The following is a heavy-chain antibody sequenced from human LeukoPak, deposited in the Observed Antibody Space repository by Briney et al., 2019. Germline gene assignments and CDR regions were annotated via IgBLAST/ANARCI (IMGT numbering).Heavy chain of an antibody. CDR1: GFTFSDYY. CDR3: ARGLGDTVMVTTGVDY. D-gene: IGHD5-18*01. J-gene: IGHJ4*02. CDR2: ISPDSSYA. Sequence: GGSLRLSCAGSGFTFSDYYMTWIRQAPGKGLEWVSYISPDSSYANYADSVKGRFTISRDNAKNSLYLQMNSLRAEDTAIYYCARGLGDTVMVTTGVDYWGQGTLVTVSS. V-gene: IGHV3-11*06.